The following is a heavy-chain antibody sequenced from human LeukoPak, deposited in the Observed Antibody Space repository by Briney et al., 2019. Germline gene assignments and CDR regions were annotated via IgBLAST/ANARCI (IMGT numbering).Heavy chain of an antibody. CDR1: GGSISSYY. D-gene: IGHD6-19*01. CDR2: IYYSGST. CDR3: ARSGGSSVAGTGYYYYMDV. J-gene: IGHJ6*03. Sequence: SETLSLTCTVSGGSISSYYWSWIRQPPGKGLEWIGYIYYSGSTNYNPSLKSRVTISVDTSKNQFSLKLSSVTAADTAVYYCARSGGSSVAGTGYYYYMDVWGKGNPGHRLL. V-gene: IGHV4-59*08.